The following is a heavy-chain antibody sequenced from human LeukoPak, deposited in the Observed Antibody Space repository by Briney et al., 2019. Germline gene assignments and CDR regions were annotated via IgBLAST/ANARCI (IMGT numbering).Heavy chain of an antibody. D-gene: IGHD6-19*01. J-gene: IGHJ4*02. V-gene: IGHV1-18*01. CDR1: GYTFTSYG. CDR2: ISAYSGNT. Sequence: GASVKVSCKASGYTFTSYGISWVRQAPGQGLEWMGWISAYSGNTNYAQKLQGRVTMTTDTSTSTAYMELRSLRSDDTAVYYCARSRAVAGTSYFDYWGQGTLVTVSS. CDR3: ARSRAVAGTSYFDY.